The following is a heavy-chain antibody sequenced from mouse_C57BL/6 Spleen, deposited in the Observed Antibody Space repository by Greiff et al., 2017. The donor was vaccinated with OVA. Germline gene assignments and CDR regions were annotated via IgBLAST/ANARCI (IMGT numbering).Heavy chain of an antibody. CDR2: IRNKANGYTT. Sequence: EVKLMESGGGLVQPGGSLSLSCAASGFTFTDYYMSWVRQPPGKALEWLGFIRNKANGYTTEYSASVKGRFTISRDNSQSILYLQMNALRAEDSATYYCARSPSNYYGSSYGYFDVWGTGTTVTVSS. CDR1: GFTFTDYY. D-gene: IGHD1-1*01. J-gene: IGHJ1*03. V-gene: IGHV7-3*01. CDR3: ARSPSNYYGSSYGYFDV.